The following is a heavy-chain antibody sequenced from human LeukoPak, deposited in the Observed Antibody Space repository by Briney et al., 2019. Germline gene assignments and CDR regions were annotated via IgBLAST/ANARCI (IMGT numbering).Heavy chain of an antibody. CDR1: GFTFSSYG. CDR2: ISNSGSTI. CDR3: ARGVYCSGGSCYFKFDY. D-gene: IGHD2-15*01. J-gene: IGHJ4*02. V-gene: IGHV3-48*03. Sequence: GSLRLSCAVSGFTFSSYGMNWVRQAPGKGLEWVSHISNSGSTIYYADSVKGRFTVSRDNAKNSLYLQMNSLRAEDTAVYYCARGVYCSGGSCYFKFDYWGQGTLVTVSS.